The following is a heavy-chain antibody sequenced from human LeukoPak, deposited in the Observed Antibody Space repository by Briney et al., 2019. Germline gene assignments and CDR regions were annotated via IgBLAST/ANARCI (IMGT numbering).Heavy chain of an antibody. CDR1: GYTFTSYA. CDR3: ARVFPAAGPYWFDP. V-gene: IGHV1-3*01. Sequence: ASVTVSCTASGYTFTSYAMHWVRQAPGQRLEWMGWINAGNGNTKYSQKFQGRVTITRDTSASTANMELSSLRSEDTAVYYCARVFPAAGPYWFDPWGQGTLVTVSS. D-gene: IGHD6-13*01. CDR2: INAGNGNT. J-gene: IGHJ5*02.